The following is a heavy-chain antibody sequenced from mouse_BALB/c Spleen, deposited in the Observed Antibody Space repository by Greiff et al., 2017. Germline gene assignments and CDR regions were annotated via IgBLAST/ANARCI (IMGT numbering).Heavy chain of an antibody. V-gene: IGHV5-6*01. J-gene: IGHJ3*01. CDR2: ISSGGSYT. D-gene: IGHD4-1*01. Sequence: EVMLVESGGDLVKPGGSLKLSCAASGFTFSSYGMSWVRQTPDKRLEWVATISSGGSYTYYPDSVKGRFTIYRDNAKNTLYLQMSSLKSEDTAMYYCARNWDGEAYWGQGTLVTVSA. CDR1: GFTFSSYG. CDR3: ARNWDGEAY.